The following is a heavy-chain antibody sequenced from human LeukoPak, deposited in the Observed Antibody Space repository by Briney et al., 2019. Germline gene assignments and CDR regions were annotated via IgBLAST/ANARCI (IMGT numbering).Heavy chain of an antibody. CDR2: IGGDGDSA. CDR3: GTRHWGRYDPPPDDY. D-gene: IGHD7-27*01. CDR1: GFTFDDYA. J-gene: IGHJ4*02. V-gene: IGHV3-43*02. Sequence: GASLRLSCAASGFTFDDYAMHWIRQAPGKGLEWVSFIGGDGDSAYYADSVKGRFTISRDNIKNSLYLQMNSLTTEDTALYYCGTRHWGRYDPPPDDYRGQGTLVIVSS.